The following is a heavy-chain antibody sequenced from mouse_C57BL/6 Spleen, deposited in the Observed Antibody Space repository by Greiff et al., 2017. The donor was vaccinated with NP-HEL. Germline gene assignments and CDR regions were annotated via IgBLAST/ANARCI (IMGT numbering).Heavy chain of an antibody. CDR2: IDPEDGDT. D-gene: IGHD2-3*01. Sequence: VQLKQSGAELVKPGASVKLSCTASGFNIKDYYMHWVKQRTEQGLEWIGRIDPEDGDTKYAPKFQGKATITADPSSNTAYLQLSSLTSEDTAVYYCAREGLLFPWYFDYWGQGTTLTVSS. J-gene: IGHJ2*01. CDR1: GFNIKDYY. V-gene: IGHV14-2*01. CDR3: AREGLLFPWYFDY.